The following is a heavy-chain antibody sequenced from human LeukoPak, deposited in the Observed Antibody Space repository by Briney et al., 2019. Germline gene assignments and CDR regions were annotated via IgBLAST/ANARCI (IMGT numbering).Heavy chain of an antibody. CDR1: GGSISSYY. J-gene: IGHJ5*02. V-gene: IGHV4-59*01. Sequence: SETLSLTCTVSGGSISSYYWSWIRQPPGKGLEWIGYIYYSGSTNYNPSLKSRVTISVDTSKNQFSLKLSSVTAADTAVYYCARDARTHRAYYYHSSGYSNWFDPWGQGTLVTASS. CDR2: IYYSGST. D-gene: IGHD3-22*01. CDR3: ARDARTHRAYYYHSSGYSNWFDP.